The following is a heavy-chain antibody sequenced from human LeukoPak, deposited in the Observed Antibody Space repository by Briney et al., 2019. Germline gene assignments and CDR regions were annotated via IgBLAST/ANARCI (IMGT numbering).Heavy chain of an antibody. CDR2: ISAYNGNT. D-gene: IGHD3-3*01. Sequence: ASVKVSCKASGHTFTSYGISWVRQAPGQGLEWMGWISAYNGNTNYAQKLQGRVTMTTDTSTSTAYMELRSLRSDDTAVYYCASGSEYYDFWSGYWASKHARYYMDVWGKGTTVTVSS. CDR1: GHTFTSYG. J-gene: IGHJ6*03. V-gene: IGHV1-18*01. CDR3: ASGSEYYDFWSGYWASKHARYYMDV.